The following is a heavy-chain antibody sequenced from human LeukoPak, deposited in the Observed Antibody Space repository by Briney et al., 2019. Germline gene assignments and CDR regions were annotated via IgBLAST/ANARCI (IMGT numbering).Heavy chain of an antibody. Sequence: GGTLRLSCTTSGFTFGDYAMTWVRQAPGKGLEWVGFIRSKIYGGTPEYAASVKGRFTISRDDSKGIAYLQMNSLKTEDTGVYYCTRDQTPYYWGQGTLVTVSS. J-gene: IGHJ4*02. V-gene: IGHV3-49*04. CDR1: GFTFGDYA. CDR2: IRSKIYGGTP. CDR3: TRDQTPYY.